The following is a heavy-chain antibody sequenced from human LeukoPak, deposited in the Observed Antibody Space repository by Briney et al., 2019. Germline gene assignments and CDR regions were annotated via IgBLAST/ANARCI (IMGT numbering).Heavy chain of an antibody. V-gene: IGHV4-59*01. CDR2: IYYSGST. CDR1: GGSISSYY. D-gene: IGHD3-10*01. J-gene: IGHJ4*02. Sequence: PSETLSLTCTVSGGSISSYYWSWLRQPPGKGLEWIGYIYYSGSTNYNPSLKSRVTISVDTSKNQFSLKLSSVTAADTAVYYCATGAKKYYFDYWGQGTLVTVSS. CDR3: ATGAKKYYFDY.